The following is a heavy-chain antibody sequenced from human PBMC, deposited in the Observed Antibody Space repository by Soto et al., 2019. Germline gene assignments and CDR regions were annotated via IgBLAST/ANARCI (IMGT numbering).Heavy chain of an antibody. CDR3: ARDSGYSYGPLDY. CDR2: ISSSSSTI. D-gene: IGHD5-18*01. Sequence: PGGSLRLSCAASGFTFSSYSMNWVRQAPGKGLEWVSYISSSSSTIYYADSVKGRFTISRDNAKNSLYLQMNSLRAEDTAVYYCARDSGYSYGPLDYWGQGTLVTLSS. J-gene: IGHJ4*02. V-gene: IGHV3-48*01. CDR1: GFTFSSYS.